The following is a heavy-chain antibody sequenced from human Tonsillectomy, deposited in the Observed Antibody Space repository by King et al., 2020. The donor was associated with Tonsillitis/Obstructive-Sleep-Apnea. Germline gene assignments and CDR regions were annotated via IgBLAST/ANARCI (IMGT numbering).Heavy chain of an antibody. Sequence: DVQLVESGGGLFKPGGSLRLSCAASGFTFSSYSMNWVRQAPGKGLEWVSSISSSSSYIYYADSVKGRFTISRDNAKNSLYLKMNSLRAEDTAVYYCARDPDYDFWSVNYYYYMDVWGKGTTVTVSS. D-gene: IGHD3-3*01. CDR3: ARDPDYDFWSVNYYYYMDV. J-gene: IGHJ6*03. V-gene: IGHV3-21*01. CDR1: GFTFSSYS. CDR2: ISSSSSYI.